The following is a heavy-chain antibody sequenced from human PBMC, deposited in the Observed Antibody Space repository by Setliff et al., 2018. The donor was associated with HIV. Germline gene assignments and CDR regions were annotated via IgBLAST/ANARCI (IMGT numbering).Heavy chain of an antibody. Sequence: VASVKVSCKASGYPFSNFGVSWVRQAPGQGLEWMAWINVYNGDTNFALKFQGRVTLTKDTSTETAYMELESLRSDDTAVYYCATDRTQTGISMVRGRIVDPARYPLDYWGQGTLVTVSS. D-gene: IGHD3-10*01. V-gene: IGHV1-18*01. CDR1: GYPFSNFG. CDR3: ATDRTQTGISMVRGRIVDPARYPLDY. J-gene: IGHJ4*02. CDR2: INVYNGDT.